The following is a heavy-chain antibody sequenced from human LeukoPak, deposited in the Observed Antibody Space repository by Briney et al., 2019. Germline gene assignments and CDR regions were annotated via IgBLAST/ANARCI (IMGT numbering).Heavy chain of an antibody. J-gene: IGHJ4*02. CDR2: ISAYNGNT. CDR3: ARDRGYYYDSSGTFDY. V-gene: IGHV1-18*01. D-gene: IGHD3-22*01. CDR1: GYTFTSYG. Sequence: ASVKASCKASGYTFTSYGISWVRQAPGQGLEWVGWISAYNGNTNYAQKLQGRVTMTTDTSTSTAYMELRSLRSDDTAVYYCARDRGYYYDSSGTFDYWGQGTLVTVSS.